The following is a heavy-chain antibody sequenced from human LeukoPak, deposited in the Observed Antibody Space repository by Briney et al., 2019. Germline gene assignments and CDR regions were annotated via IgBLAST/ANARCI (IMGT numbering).Heavy chain of an antibody. J-gene: IGHJ4*02. Sequence: GGSLRLSCAASGFTFSSYGMHWVRQAPGKGLEWVAVISYDGSNKYYADSVKGRFTISRDNSKNTLYLQMNSLRAEDTAVYYCAKDSYDFWSGHYDGGVDYWGQGTLVTVSS. CDR3: AKDSYDFWSGHYDGGVDY. V-gene: IGHV3-30*18. D-gene: IGHD3-3*01. CDR2: ISYDGSNK. CDR1: GFTFSSYG.